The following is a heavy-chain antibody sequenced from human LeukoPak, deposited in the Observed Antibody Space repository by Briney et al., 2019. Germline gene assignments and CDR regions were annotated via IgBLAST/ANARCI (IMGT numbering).Heavy chain of an antibody. CDR3: ASRACSSTSCYYY. V-gene: IGHV3-74*01. CDR2: INTDGSST. Sequence: GGSLRLSCAASGFTFSTYWMHWVRQAPGKGLVWVSRINTDGSSTDYADSVKGRFTISRDNAKHTLYLQMNSLRAEDTAVYYCASRACSSTSCYYYWGQGTLVTVSS. CDR1: GFTFSTYW. D-gene: IGHD2-2*01. J-gene: IGHJ4*02.